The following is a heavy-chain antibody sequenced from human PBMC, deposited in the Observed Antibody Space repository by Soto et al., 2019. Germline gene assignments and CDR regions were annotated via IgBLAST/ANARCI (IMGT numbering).Heavy chain of an antibody. J-gene: IGHJ3*02. CDR2: INPNSGGT. Sequence: ASVKVSCKASGYTFTGYYMHWVRQARGQGLEWMGWINPNSGGTNYAQKFQGRVTMTRDTSISTAYMELSRLRSDDTAVYYCARVTDPYSSSGGYDASDIWGQGTMVTVSS. D-gene: IGHD6-6*01. CDR1: GYTFTGYY. CDR3: ARVTDPYSSSGGYDASDI. V-gene: IGHV1-2*02.